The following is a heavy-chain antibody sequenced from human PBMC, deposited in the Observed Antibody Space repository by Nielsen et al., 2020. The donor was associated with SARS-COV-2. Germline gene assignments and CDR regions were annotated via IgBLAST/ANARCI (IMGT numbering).Heavy chain of an antibody. CDR2: INPNSGGT. CDR3: ARVRGVISDFDY. D-gene: IGHD3-10*01. Sequence: ASVKVSCKASGYTFTGYYMHWVRQAPGQGLEWMGRINPNSGGTNYAQKFQGRVTMTRDTSISTAYMELSRLRSDDTAVYYCARVRGVISDFDYWGQGTLVTVSS. J-gene: IGHJ4*02. CDR1: GYTFTGYY. V-gene: IGHV1-2*06.